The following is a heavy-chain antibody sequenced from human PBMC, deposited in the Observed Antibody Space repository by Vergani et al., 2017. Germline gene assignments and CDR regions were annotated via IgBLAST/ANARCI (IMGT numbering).Heavy chain of an antibody. D-gene: IGHD2-2*01. CDR3: ARGDIVVVPAAMGGAPDAFDI. J-gene: IGHJ3*02. Sequence: QLQLQESGPGLVKPSETLSLTCTVSGGSISSYYWSWIRHPPGKGLEWIGYIYYSGSTNYNPSLKSRVTIAVDTSKNQFSLKLSSVTAADTAVYYCARGDIVVVPAAMGGAPDAFDIWGQGTMVTVSS. CDR1: GGSISSYY. V-gene: IGHV4-59*01. CDR2: IYYSGST.